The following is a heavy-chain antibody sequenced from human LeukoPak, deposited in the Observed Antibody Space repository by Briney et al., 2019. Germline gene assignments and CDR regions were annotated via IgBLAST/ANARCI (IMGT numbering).Heavy chain of an antibody. Sequence: SETLSLTCAVYGGSFSGYYWSWIRQPPGKGLEWIGEINHSGSTNYNPSLKSRVTISVDTSKNQFSLKLSSVTAADTAVYYCARGRANWGHLDYWGQGTLVTVSS. D-gene: IGHD7-27*01. CDR2: INHSGST. J-gene: IGHJ4*02. CDR1: GGSFSGYY. V-gene: IGHV4-34*01. CDR3: ARGRANWGHLDY.